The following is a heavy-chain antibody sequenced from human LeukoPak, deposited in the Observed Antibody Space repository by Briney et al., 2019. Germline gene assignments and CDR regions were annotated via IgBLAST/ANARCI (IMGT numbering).Heavy chain of an antibody. J-gene: IGHJ3*02. CDR1: GFTFGDYA. CDR3: SRHILLWFGEPTYDAFDI. Sequence: GGSLRLSYTASGFTFGDYAMSWFRRAPGKGLEWVGFIRSKAYGGTTEYGASVKGRFTISRDDSKSIAYLQMNSLKTEDTAVYYCSRHILLWFGEPTYDAFDIWGQGTMVTVSS. D-gene: IGHD3-10*01. V-gene: IGHV3-49*03. CDR2: IRSKAYGGTT.